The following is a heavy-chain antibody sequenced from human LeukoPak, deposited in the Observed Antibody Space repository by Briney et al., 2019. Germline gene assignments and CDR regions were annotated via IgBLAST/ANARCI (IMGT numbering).Heavy chain of an antibody. J-gene: IGHJ6*02. Sequence: SETLSLTCTVSGGSISSYYWSWVRQPPGKGLEWIGYIYYSGSTNYNPSLKSRVTISVDTSKNQFSLKLSSVTAADTAVYYCARDRGPPYYYYYYGMDVWGQGTTVTVSS. D-gene: IGHD3-10*01. CDR1: GGSISSYY. CDR3: ARDRGPPYYYYYYGMDV. V-gene: IGHV4-59*01. CDR2: IYYSGST.